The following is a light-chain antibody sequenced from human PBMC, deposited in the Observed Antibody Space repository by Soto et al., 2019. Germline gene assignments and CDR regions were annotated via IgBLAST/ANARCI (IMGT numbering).Light chain of an antibody. J-gene: IGKJ1*01. Sequence: EIVMTQSPATLSVSPGERATLSCRASQSVSSNLAWYQQKPGQAPRLIIYVASTRATGIPSRFSGSGSGTEFTLTISSLQSEDFAVYYCQQYNNWPTWTFGQGNKVEIK. CDR1: QSVSSN. V-gene: IGKV3-15*01. CDR3: QQYNNWPTWT. CDR2: VAS.